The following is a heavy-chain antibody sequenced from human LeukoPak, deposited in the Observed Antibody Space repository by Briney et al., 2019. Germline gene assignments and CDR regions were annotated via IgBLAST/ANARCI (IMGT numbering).Heavy chain of an antibody. D-gene: IGHD1-26*01. J-gene: IGHJ4*02. CDR2: ISYSGGST. CDR3: AKAASGSYLYYFDY. CDR1: GITLSNYG. Sequence: PGGSLRLSCAVSGITLSNYGMSWVRQAPGKGLEWVSTISYSGGSTYYVDSVKGRFTISRDNSENTLYLQLNSLRAEDTAVYYCAKAASGSYLYYFDYWGQGTLVTVSS. V-gene: IGHV3-23*01.